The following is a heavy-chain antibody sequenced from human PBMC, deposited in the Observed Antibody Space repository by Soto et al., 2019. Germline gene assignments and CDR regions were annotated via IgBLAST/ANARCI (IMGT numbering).Heavy chain of an antibody. Sequence: SVKVSCKASGGTFSSYTISWVRHAPGQGLEWMGRIIPILGIANYAQKFQGRVTITADKSTSTAYMELSSLRSEDTAVYYCASRDLGSWSGYYYYMDVWGKGTTVTVSS. CDR1: GGTFSSYT. V-gene: IGHV1-69*02. CDR2: IIPILGIA. J-gene: IGHJ6*03. D-gene: IGHD3-3*01. CDR3: ASRDLGSWSGYYYYMDV.